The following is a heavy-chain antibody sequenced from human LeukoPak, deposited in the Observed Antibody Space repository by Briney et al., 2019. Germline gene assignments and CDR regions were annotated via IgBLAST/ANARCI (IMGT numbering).Heavy chain of an antibody. J-gene: IGHJ4*02. CDR3: ARAPAAMPDY. D-gene: IGHD2-2*01. V-gene: IGHV4-30-4*01. CDR2: IYYSGST. Sequence: SQTLSLTCTVSGGSISSGDYYWSWIRQPPGKGLEWIGYIYYSGSTYYNPSLKSRVTISVDPSKNQFSLKLSSVTAADTAVYCCARAPAAMPDYWGQGTLVTVSS. CDR1: GGSISSGDYY.